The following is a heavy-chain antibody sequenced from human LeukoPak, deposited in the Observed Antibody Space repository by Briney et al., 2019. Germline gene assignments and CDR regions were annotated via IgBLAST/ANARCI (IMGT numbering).Heavy chain of an antibody. Sequence: PSETLSLTCTVSGGSISSSSYYWGWIRQPPGKGLEWIGYIYYSGSTNYNPSLKSRVTISVDTSKNQFSLKLSSVTAADTAVYYCARGGPTYYDFWSGYYTGGDAFDIWGQGTMVTVSS. V-gene: IGHV4-61*05. CDR2: IYYSGST. CDR3: ARGGPTYYDFWSGYYTGGDAFDI. CDR1: GGSISSSSYY. J-gene: IGHJ3*02. D-gene: IGHD3-3*01.